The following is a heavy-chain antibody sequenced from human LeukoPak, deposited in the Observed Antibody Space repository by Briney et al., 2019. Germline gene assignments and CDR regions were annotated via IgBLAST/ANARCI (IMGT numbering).Heavy chain of an antibody. CDR2: ISTSSSII. V-gene: IGHV3-48*02. D-gene: IGHD5-12*01. Sequence: GGSLRLSCAASGFTFSSYGMNWVRQAPGKGLEWVSYISTSSSIIYYADSVKGRFTISRDTAKSSLYLQMTSLRDDDTAVCYCARGGYIDYWGQGTLVTVSS. CDR3: ARGGYIDY. J-gene: IGHJ4*02. CDR1: GFTFSSYG.